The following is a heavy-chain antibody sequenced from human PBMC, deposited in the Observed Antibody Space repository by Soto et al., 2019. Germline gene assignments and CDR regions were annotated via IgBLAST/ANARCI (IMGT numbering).Heavy chain of an antibody. V-gene: IGHV3-9*01. J-gene: IGHJ3*02. CDR3: AKDKRSLGRDFYDSTAAFDI. CDR2: ISWNSGSI. D-gene: IGHD3-22*01. CDR1: GSTFDDYA. Sequence: EVQLVESGGDLVQPGRSLRLSCAASGSTFDDYAMHWVRQAPGKGLEWVSGISWNSGSIGYADSVKGRFTISRDNAKNSLYLQMNSLRAEDTALYYCAKDKRSLGRDFYDSTAAFDIWGQGTMVTVSS.